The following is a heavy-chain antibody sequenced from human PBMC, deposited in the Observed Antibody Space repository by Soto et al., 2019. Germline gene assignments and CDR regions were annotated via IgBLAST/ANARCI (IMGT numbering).Heavy chain of an antibody. V-gene: IGHV3-72*01. J-gene: IGHJ4*02. CDR1: GFIFSDQC. CDR3: TRISLVGATGGRYFDY. CDR2: IKNKANSYTT. Sequence: VQLVESGGGWVQPGGSLRLSCAASGFIFSDQCMEWVRQAPGKGLEWVGRIKNKANSYTTEYAASVKGRFTISRDDSKNSLYLQMNSLKTEDTAVYYCTRISLVGATGGRYFDYWGQGTLLTVSS. D-gene: IGHD1-26*01.